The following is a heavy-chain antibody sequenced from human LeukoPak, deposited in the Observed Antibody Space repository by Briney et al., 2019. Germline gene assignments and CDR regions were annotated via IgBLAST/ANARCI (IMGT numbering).Heavy chain of an antibody. V-gene: IGHV3-48*02. CDR3: ARGWGPPSYFYAMDV. CDR1: GFTFSSYS. J-gene: IGHJ6*02. D-gene: IGHD3-16*01. CDR2: ISHVSGTI. Sequence: GGSLRLSCAASGFTFSSYSMNWVRQAPGKGLEWVSYISHVSGTIYYADSVKGRFTISRDNAKNSLYLQMSSLRDEDTAVYYCARGWGPPSYFYAMDVWGQGTTVTVSS.